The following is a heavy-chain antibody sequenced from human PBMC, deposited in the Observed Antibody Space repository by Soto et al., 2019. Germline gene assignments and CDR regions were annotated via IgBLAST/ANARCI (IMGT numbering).Heavy chain of an antibody. J-gene: IGHJ6*02. CDR3: ARSEEDSDYYYYGLDV. D-gene: IGHD2-15*01. V-gene: IGHV6-1*01. CDR2: TYYRSRWYS. CDR1: GDSVSSSSVA. Sequence: TFSLTCVISGDSVSSSSVAWNWVRQSPSRGLEWLGRTYYRSRWYSDFAVSVRGRIVINADTSKNQFSLQLNSVTPEDTAVYFCARSEEDSDYYYYGLDVWGQGTTVTVSS.